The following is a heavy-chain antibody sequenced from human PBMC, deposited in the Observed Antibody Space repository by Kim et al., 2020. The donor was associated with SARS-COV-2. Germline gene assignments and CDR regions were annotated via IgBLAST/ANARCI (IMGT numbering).Heavy chain of an antibody. Sequence: VKGRFTSSRDNAKNSLYLQMNSLRAEDTAVYYCGSARYYYGSGDSSDFDYWGQGTLVTVSS. J-gene: IGHJ4*02. D-gene: IGHD3-10*01. V-gene: IGHV3-48*03. CDR3: GSARYYYGSGDSSDFDY.